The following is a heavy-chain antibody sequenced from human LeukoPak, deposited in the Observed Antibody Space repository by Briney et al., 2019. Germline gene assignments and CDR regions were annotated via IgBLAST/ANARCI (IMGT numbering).Heavy chain of an antibody. D-gene: IGHD4-17*01. CDR2: ISYDGSNK. CDR1: GFTFSTYG. CDR3: AKTVTTYNYYGMDV. V-gene: IGHV3-30*18. J-gene: IGHJ6*02. Sequence: GGSLRLSCAASGFTFSTYGIHWVRQAPGKGLEWVAVISYDGSNKYYVDSVKGRFTISRDNSKNTLYLQMNSLRAEDTAVYYRAKTVTTYNYYGMDVWGQGTTATVSS.